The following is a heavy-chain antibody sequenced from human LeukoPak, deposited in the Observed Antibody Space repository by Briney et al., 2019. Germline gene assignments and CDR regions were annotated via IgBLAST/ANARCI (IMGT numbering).Heavy chain of an antibody. V-gene: IGHV4-39*01. CDR3: ARSGSSGYSPQYYFDY. CDR2: IYYSGST. CDR1: GGSISRSSYY. D-gene: IGHD3-3*01. Sequence: SETLSLTCTVSGGSISRSSYYWGWIRQPPGKGLEWIGSIYYSGSTYYNPSLKSRVTISVDTSKNQFSLKLSSVTAADTAVYYCARSGSSGYSPQYYFDYWGQGTLVTVSS. J-gene: IGHJ4*02.